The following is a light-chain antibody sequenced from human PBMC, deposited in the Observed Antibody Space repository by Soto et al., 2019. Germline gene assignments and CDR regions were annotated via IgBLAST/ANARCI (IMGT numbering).Light chain of an antibody. J-gene: IGKJ1*01. V-gene: IGKV1-17*01. CDR1: HAIRND. CDR2: AAS. Sequence: PSSLSASVGDRVTLTCRASHAIRNDLGWYQQKPAKAPKRLIYAASSLQSGVPSRFSGSGSGTEFTLTISSLQPEDSATYFCLQHNTYPRTFGQGTKVDIK. CDR3: LQHNTYPRT.